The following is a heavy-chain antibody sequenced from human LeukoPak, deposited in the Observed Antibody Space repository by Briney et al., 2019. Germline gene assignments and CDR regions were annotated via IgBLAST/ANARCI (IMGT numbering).Heavy chain of an antibody. CDR3: ARARVATILDY. J-gene: IGHJ4*02. Sequence: SETLSLTCAVYGGSFSGYYWSWIRQPPGKGLEWIGEINHSGSTNYNPSLKSRVTISVDTSKNQFSLKLSSVTAADTAVYYCARARVATILDYWGQGTLVTVSS. CDR1: GGSFSGYY. V-gene: IGHV4-34*01. D-gene: IGHD5-12*01. CDR2: INHSGST.